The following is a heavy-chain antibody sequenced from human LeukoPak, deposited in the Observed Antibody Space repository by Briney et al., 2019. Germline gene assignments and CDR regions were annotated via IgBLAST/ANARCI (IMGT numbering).Heavy chain of an antibody. J-gene: IGHJ4*02. V-gene: IGHV1-2*02. D-gene: IGHD6-6*01. CDR3: ARVRIAARLFDY. Sequence: ASVKVSCKASGYTFTGYYMHWVRQAPGQGVEWMGWINPNSGGTNYAQKFQGRVTMTRDTSISTAYMELSRLRSDDTAVYYCARVRIAARLFDYWGQGTLVTVSS. CDR1: GYTFTGYY. CDR2: INPNSGGT.